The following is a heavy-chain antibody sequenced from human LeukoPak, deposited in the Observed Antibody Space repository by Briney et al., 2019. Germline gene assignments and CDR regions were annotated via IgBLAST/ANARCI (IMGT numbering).Heavy chain of an antibody. CDR3: ARGQVGSYSFYYYYGMDV. J-gene: IGHJ6*02. V-gene: IGHV4-34*01. Sequence: PSEILSLTCAVYGGSFSGYYWSWIRQPPGKGLEWIGEINHSGSTNYNPSLKSRVTISVDTSKNQFSLKLSSVTAADTAVYYCARGQVGSYSFYYYYGMDVWGQGTTVTVSS. CDR1: GGSFSGYY. CDR2: INHSGST. D-gene: IGHD1-26*01.